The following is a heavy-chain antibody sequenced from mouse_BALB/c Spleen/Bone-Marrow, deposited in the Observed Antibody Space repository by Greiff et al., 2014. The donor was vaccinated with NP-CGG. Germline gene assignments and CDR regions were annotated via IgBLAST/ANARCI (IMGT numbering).Heavy chain of an antibody. CDR3: ARNWDWVFAY. V-gene: IGHV1-5*01. J-gene: IGHJ3*01. D-gene: IGHD4-1*01. CDR1: GYTFTNYW. Sequence: VQLQQSGTVLARPGASLRMSCKASGYTFTNYWINWIKQRPGQGLEWIGAIYPGNNAAKYTQKFKAKAKLTAVTSTSTADMELSSLTNEDSAVYYCARNWDWVFAYWGQGTLVTVSA. CDR2: IYPGNNAA.